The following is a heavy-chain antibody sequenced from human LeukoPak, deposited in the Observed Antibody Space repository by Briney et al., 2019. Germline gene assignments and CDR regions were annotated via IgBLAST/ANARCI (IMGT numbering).Heavy chain of an antibody. Sequence: GGSLRLSCAASGFTFSSYSMNWVRQAPGKGLEWVSSISSSSSYIYYADSVKGRFTISRDNAKNSLYLQMNSLRAEDTAVYYCARVSYCGGDCYSDYYYGMDVWGQGTTVTVSS. CDR1: GFTFSSYS. J-gene: IGHJ6*02. V-gene: IGHV3-21*01. D-gene: IGHD2-21*02. CDR3: ARVSYCGGDCYSDYYYGMDV. CDR2: ISSSSSYI.